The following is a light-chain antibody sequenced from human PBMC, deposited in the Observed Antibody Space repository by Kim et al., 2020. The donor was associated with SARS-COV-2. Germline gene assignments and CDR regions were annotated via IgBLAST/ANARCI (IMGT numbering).Light chain of an antibody. CDR3: SAYAASGIPYV. V-gene: IGLV2-14*04. CDR2: DVS. J-gene: IGLJ1*01. CDR1: SRDVGRHNF. Sequence: QAITLSCTGTSRDVGRHNFVACYHQHPGKAPTLLIYDVSNRPSGVSDRFSGSKSCNTASLTTSGLQAEDEADYYCSAYAASGIPYVFGTGTKVTVL.